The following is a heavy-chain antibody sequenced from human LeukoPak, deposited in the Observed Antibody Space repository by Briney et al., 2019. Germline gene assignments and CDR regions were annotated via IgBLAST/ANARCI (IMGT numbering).Heavy chain of an antibody. V-gene: IGHV3-30*04. D-gene: IGHD1-14*01. J-gene: IGHJ4*02. CDR2: VLEDGSYQ. Sequence: PAGGSLRLSCAASGFTFSNYIMHWVRQAPGKGLDWVAVVLEDGSYQYYADSVKGRFTISRDNSKNTLFLQMNSLRGEDTAMYYCARVQGGGFRTADSWGQGTLVTVSS. CDR1: GFTFSNYI. CDR3: ARVQGGGFRTADS.